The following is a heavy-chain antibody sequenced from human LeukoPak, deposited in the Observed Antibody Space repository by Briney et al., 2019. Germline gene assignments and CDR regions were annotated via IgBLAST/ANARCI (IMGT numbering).Heavy chain of an antibody. J-gene: IGHJ5*02. CDR2: IYASGST. CDR3: ARASNYYNWFDP. Sequence: GSLRLSCAASGFTVSSNYMSWIRQPAGKGLEWIGRIYASGSTNYNPSLKSRVTMSVDTSKNQFSLKLSSVTAADTAVYYCARASNYYNWFDPWGQGTLVTVSS. D-gene: IGHD4-11*01. V-gene: IGHV4-4*07. CDR1: GFTVSSNY.